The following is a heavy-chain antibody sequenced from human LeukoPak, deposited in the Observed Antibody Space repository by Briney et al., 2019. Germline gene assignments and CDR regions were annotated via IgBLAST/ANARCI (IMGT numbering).Heavy chain of an antibody. CDR3: AGDWERYSGYQYYFDY. D-gene: IGHD5-12*01. CDR1: GFTFSSYA. Sequence: GRSLRLSCAASGFTFSSYAMHWVRQAPGKGLEWVAVISYDGSNKYYADSVKGRFTISRDNSKNTLYLQMNSLRAEDTAVYYCAGDWERYSGYQYYFDYWGQGTLVTISS. CDR2: ISYDGSNK. J-gene: IGHJ4*02. V-gene: IGHV3-30*01.